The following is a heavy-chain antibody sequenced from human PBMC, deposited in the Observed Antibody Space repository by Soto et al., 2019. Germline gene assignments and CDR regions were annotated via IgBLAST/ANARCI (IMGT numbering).Heavy chain of an antibody. CDR2: IKSKTDGGTT. V-gene: IGHV3-15*01. Sequence: EVQLVESGGGLVKPGGSLRLSCAASGFTFSNAWMSWVRQAPGKGLEWVGRIKSKTDGGTTDYAAPVKGRFTISRDDSKNPLYLQMNRLKTEEPAVYFCTTDQWFGEGGYWGQGTLVTVSS. J-gene: IGHJ4*02. CDR1: GFTFSNAW. CDR3: TTDQWFGEGGY. D-gene: IGHD3-10*01.